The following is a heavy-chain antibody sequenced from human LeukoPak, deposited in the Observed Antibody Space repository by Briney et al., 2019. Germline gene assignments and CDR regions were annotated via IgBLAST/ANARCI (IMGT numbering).Heavy chain of an antibody. CDR3: ARGPSFYDFWSGYINWFDP. V-gene: IGHV3-74*01. J-gene: IGHJ5*02. Sequence: GGSLRLSCAASGFTFSNYWMHWVRQAPGKGLVWVSRIKGDGSHTIYADSVKGRFTISRDNAKNTLYLQMNSLRAEDTAVYYCARGPSFYDFWSGYINWFDPWGQGTLVTVSS. CDR1: GFTFSNYW. CDR2: IKGDGSHT. D-gene: IGHD3-3*01.